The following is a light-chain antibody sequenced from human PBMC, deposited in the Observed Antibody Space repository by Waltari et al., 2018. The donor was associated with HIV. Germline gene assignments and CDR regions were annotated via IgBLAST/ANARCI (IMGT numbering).Light chain of an antibody. CDR2: QAS. Sequence: SYELTQPPSVSVSPGQTASITCSGDKLGDKYACWYQQKPGQSPVLVIYQASKRPAGIPARFSGSNSGNTATLTISGPQAMDEADYYCQAWDSSTALVFGGGTKLTVL. CDR3: QAWDSSTALV. V-gene: IGLV3-1*01. CDR1: KLGDKY. J-gene: IGLJ3*02.